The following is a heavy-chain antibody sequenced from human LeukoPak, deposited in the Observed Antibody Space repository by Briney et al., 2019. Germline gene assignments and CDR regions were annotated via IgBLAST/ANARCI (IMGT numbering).Heavy chain of an antibody. V-gene: IGHV1-69*13. D-gene: IGHD3-16*01. Sequence: ASVKVSCKASGGTFSSYAISWVRQAPGQGLEWMGGIIPIFGTANYAQKFQGRVTITADESTSTAYMELRSLRYDDTAVYYCARVGGSYNWGQGTLVTVSS. CDR2: IIPIFGTA. CDR3: ARVGGSYN. CDR1: GGTFSSYA. J-gene: IGHJ4*02.